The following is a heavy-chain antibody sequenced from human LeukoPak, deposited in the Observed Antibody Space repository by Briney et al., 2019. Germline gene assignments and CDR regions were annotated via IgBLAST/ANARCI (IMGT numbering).Heavy chain of an antibody. CDR3: ARGGDIAAAANDY. CDR2: ISYGGSNK. V-gene: IGHV3-30*01. Sequence: GGSLRLSCAASGFTFSSYAMHWVRQAPGKGLEWVAVISYGGSNKYYADSVKGRFTISRDNSKNTLYLQMNSLRAEDTAVYYCARGGDIAAAANDYWGQGTLVTVSS. CDR1: GFTFSSYA. J-gene: IGHJ4*02. D-gene: IGHD6-13*01.